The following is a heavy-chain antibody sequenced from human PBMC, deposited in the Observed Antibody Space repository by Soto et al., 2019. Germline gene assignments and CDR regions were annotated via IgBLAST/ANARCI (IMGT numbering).Heavy chain of an antibody. Sequence: QVQLVESGGGVVQPGRSQRLSCAASGFTFSACAMHWVRQSPGKGLEWVAVISSEGSNYYYEDSVKGRFTISSDNSKNTLYLQMDSLRAEDTAVYYCAKEVGTAMTAITNWHFALWGRGTLVTVSS. CDR2: ISSEGSNY. D-gene: IGHD2-21*02. CDR1: GFTFSACA. CDR3: AKEVGTAMTAITNWHFAL. J-gene: IGHJ2*01. V-gene: IGHV3-30*18.